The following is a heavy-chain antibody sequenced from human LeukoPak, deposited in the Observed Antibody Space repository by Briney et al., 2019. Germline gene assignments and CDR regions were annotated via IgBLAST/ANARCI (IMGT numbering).Heavy chain of an antibody. Sequence: RGSLRLSCAASGFTFSSYSMNWVRQAPGKGLEWVSYISSSSSTIYYADSVKGRFTISRDNAKNSLYLQMNSLRAEDTAVYYCARDHARGSSWYTDFDYWGQGTLVTVSS. CDR3: ARDHARGSSWYTDFDY. J-gene: IGHJ4*02. D-gene: IGHD6-13*01. CDR2: ISSSSSTI. V-gene: IGHV3-48*04. CDR1: GFTFSSYS.